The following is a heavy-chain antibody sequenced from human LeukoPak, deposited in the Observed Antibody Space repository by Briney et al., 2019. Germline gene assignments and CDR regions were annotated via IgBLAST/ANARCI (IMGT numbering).Heavy chain of an antibody. Sequence: GASVKVSCKASGGTFSSYAISWVRQAPGQGLEWMGGIIPIFGTANYAQKFQGRVTITADESTSTAYMELSSLRSEDTAVYYCARAVRGVINDAFDIWGQGTMVTVSS. J-gene: IGHJ3*02. CDR1: GGTFSSYA. D-gene: IGHD3-10*01. CDR3: ARAVRGVINDAFDI. V-gene: IGHV1-69*13. CDR2: IIPIFGTA.